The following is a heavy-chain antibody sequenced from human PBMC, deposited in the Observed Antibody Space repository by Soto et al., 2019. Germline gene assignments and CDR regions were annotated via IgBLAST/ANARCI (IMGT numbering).Heavy chain of an antibody. CDR1: GFTFSSYG. D-gene: IGHD5-18*01. Sequence: VGSLRLSCAASGFTFSSYGMHWVRQAPGKGLEWVAVISYDGSNKYYADSVKGRFTISRDNSKNTLYLQMNSLRAEDTAVYYCAKDQERYSYGGIDYWGQGTLVTVSS. CDR2: ISYDGSNK. J-gene: IGHJ4*02. V-gene: IGHV3-30*18. CDR3: AKDQERYSYGGIDY.